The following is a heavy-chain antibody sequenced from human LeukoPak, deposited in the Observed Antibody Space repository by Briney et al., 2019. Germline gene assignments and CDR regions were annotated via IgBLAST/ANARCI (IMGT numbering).Heavy chain of an antibody. V-gene: IGHV4-34*01. CDR3: ARGRHSVTSYYYYYMDV. CDR1: GGSFSGYY. J-gene: IGHJ6*03. D-gene: IGHD4-11*01. CDR2: INHSGST. Sequence: PSETLSLTCAVYGGSFSGYYWSWIRQPPGKGLEWIGEINHSGSTNYNPSLKSRVTISVDTSKNQFSLKLSSVTAADTAVYYCARGRHSVTSYYYYYMDVWGKGTTVTVSS.